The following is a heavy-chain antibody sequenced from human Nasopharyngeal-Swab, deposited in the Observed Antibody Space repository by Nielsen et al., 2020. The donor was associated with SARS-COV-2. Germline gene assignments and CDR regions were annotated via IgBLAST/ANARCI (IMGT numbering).Heavy chain of an antibody. J-gene: IGHJ6*02. CDR1: GFTFSSYS. V-gene: IGHV3-21*01. CDR3: ARASPYYYGSGSYSRDYYYGMDV. D-gene: IGHD3-10*01. Sequence: GESLKISCAASGFTFSSYSMNWVRQAPGKGLEWVSSISSSSSYIYYADSVKGRFTISRDNAKNSLYLQMNSLRAGDTAVYYCARASPYYYGSGSYSRDYYYGMDVWGQGTTVTVSS. CDR2: ISSSSSYI.